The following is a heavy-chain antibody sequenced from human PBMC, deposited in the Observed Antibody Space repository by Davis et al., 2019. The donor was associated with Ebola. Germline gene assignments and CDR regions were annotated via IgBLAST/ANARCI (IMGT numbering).Heavy chain of an antibody. D-gene: IGHD2-21*02. CDR1: GFSVSDKY. J-gene: IGHJ2*01. CDR3: VRDPALVVTGGGWHFDL. V-gene: IGHV3-21*01. CDR2: ISSSSKYI. Sequence: GGSLRLSCAASGFSVSDKYMDWVRQAPGKGLEWVSFISSSSKYIYYTDSVKVRFTISRDNAKNSVYLEMNSLRAEDTAVYYCVRDPALVVTGGGWHFDLWGRGTLVTVSS.